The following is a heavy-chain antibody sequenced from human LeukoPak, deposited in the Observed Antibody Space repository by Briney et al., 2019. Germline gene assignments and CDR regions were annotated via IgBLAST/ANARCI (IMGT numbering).Heavy chain of an antibody. J-gene: IGHJ5*02. CDR2: IYYTGQT. Sequence: SETLSLTCSVSGDSISNYYWTWIRQPPGKGLEWIGYIYYTGQTSYNPSLKSRVTISVDTSKGHFSLRLTSVTAADTAIYYCARGGGDYNGSGDWFDPWGQGTLVTVPS. CDR3: ARGGGDYNGSGDWFDP. CDR1: GDSISNYY. V-gene: IGHV4-59*01. D-gene: IGHD3-10*01.